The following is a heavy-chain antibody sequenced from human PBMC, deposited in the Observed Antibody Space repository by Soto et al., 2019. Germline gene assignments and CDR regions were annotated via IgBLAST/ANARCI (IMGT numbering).Heavy chain of an antibody. V-gene: IGHV4-39*01. Sequence: QLQLQESGPGLVKPSETLSLTCTVSGGSVSSNSYSWGWIRQSPGKGLEWIGTIYSTENTYYHPSPLSRVTISADTSMNELSLRLSSVSAADTAVYYCARLNGYCVSTGCHGYYGMDVWGQGTTVTVSS. J-gene: IGHJ6*02. CDR1: GGSVSSNSYS. CDR2: IYSTENT. D-gene: IGHD2-2*03. CDR3: ARLNGYCVSTGCHGYYGMDV.